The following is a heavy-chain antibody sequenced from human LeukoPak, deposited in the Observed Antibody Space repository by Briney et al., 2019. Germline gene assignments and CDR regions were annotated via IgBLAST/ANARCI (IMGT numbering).Heavy chain of an antibody. D-gene: IGHD6-19*01. CDR3: VKDWYSSGWYAFDV. Sequence: GGSLRLSCTASGFIVSSNYMSWVRQAPGKGLGWVSLIYTGGTTYYADSVKGRFTISRDNSKNTLYLQMNSLRAEDAALYYCVKDWYSSGWYAFDVWGQGTMVTVSS. V-gene: IGHV3-53*01. CDR2: IYTGGTT. J-gene: IGHJ3*01. CDR1: GFIVSSNY.